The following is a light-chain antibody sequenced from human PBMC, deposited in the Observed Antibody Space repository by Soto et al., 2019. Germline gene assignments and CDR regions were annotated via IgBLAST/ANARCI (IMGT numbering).Light chain of an antibody. V-gene: IGLV1-44*01. Sequence: QSVLTQPPSASGTPGQRVIISCSGTSSNIGTNTVNCYHQLPGKAPKLLIYRNIHRPSGVADRFSASKSDGKASLAISGLQYAEDEADYCAVSEDSLNAPVFGGGTQLTVL. CDR3: AVSEDSLNAPV. J-gene: IGLJ2*01. CDR1: SSNIGTNT. CDR2: RNI.